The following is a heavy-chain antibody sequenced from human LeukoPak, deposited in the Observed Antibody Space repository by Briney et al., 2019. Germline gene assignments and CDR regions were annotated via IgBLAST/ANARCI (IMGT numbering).Heavy chain of an antibody. CDR3: ARDLTYCGGDCPPGY. CDR2: IYHSGSI. V-gene: IGHV4-4*02. J-gene: IGHJ4*02. CDR1: GGSISSSNW. D-gene: IGHD2-21*02. Sequence: PSGTLSLTCAVSGGSISSSNWWSWVRQPPGKGLEWIGEIYHSGSINYNPSLKSRVTISVDKSKNQFSLKLSSVTAADTAVYYCARDLTYCGGDCPPGYWGQGTLVTVSS.